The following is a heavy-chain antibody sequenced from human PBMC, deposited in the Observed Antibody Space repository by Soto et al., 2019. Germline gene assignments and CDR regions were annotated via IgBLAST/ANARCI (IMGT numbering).Heavy chain of an antibody. V-gene: IGHV1-46*03. D-gene: IGHD3-22*01. CDR1: GYTFTSYY. Sequence: ASVKVSCKASGYTFTSYYMHWVRKAPGQGLEWMGIINPSGGSTSYAQKFQGRVTMTRDTSTSTVYMELSSLRSEDTAVYYCARVTYYYDSSGSYYFDYWGQGTLVTVSS. CDR3: ARVTYYYDSSGSYYFDY. CDR2: INPSGGST. J-gene: IGHJ4*02.